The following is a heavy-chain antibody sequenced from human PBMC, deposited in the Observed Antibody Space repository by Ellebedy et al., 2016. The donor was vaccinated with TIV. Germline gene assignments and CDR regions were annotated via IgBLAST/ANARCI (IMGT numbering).Heavy chain of an antibody. CDR1: GFTVSSNY. D-gene: IGHD3-10*01. CDR2: IYAGGST. V-gene: IGHV3-53*01. Sequence: GGSLRLXXAASGFTVSSNYICWVRQAPGKWLEWVSVIYAGGSTYYADSVRGRFTISRDNSNNIVYLQMDSMRAEDTALYYCARGRPNYGDFPSWGQGTLVTVSS. CDR3: ARGRPNYGDFPS. J-gene: IGHJ1*01.